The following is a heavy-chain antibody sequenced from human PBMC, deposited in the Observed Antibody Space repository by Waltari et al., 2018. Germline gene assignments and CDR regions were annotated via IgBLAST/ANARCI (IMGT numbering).Heavy chain of an antibody. CDR1: GGSFSGYY. CDR3: ARGRRGHYDSSGYYPNYFDY. D-gene: IGHD3-22*01. J-gene: IGHJ4*02. CDR2: INHSGST. Sequence: QVQLQQWGAGLLKPSETLSLTCAVYGGSFSGYYWSWIRQPPGKGLEWIGEINHSGSTNYSPSLKSRVTISVDTSKNQFSLKLSSVTAADTAVYYCARGRRGHYDSSGYYPNYFDYWGQGTLVTVSS. V-gene: IGHV4-34*01.